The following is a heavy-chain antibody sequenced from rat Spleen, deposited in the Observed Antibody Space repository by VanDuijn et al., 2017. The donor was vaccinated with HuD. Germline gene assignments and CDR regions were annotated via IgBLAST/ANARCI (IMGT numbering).Heavy chain of an antibody. CDR3: ARRSTTVVTYYFDY. Sequence: EVQLVESGGGLVQPGRSLKFSCAASGFTFSSFPMAWVRPAPTKGLEWVATISTGGGSTYYRDSVKGRFTISRDNAKSTLYLQMDSLRSEDTATYYCARRSTTVVTYYFDYWGQGVMVTVSS. CDR1: GFTFSSFP. V-gene: IGHV5S23*01. CDR2: ISTGGGST. J-gene: IGHJ2*01. D-gene: IGHD1-1*01.